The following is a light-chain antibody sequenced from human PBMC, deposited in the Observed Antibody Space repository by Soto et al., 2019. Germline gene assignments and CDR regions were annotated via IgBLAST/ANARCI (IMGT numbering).Light chain of an antibody. CDR2: EGS. V-gene: IGLV2-23*01. CDR3: CSYAGSSTHVL. CDR1: SSDVGNYNL. J-gene: IGLJ2*01. Sequence: QSVLTQPASVSGSPGQSITISCTGTSSDVGNYNLVSWYQQHPGKVPKLIIYEGSKRPSGVSNRFSGSKSGNTASLTISGLQAEDEADYYCCSYAGSSTHVLFGGGTKLTVL.